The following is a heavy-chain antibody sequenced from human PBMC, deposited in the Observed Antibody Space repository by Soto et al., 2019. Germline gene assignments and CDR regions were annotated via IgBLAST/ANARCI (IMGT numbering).Heavy chain of an antibody. Sequence: EVQLLESGGGLVQPGGSLRLSCAASGFTFSSYAMTWVRQAPGKGLEWVSVISGSGGSAQYADSVRGRFTISRDNAGDTVLSHMNSLRVEDTAIYYCAKDRISSGWSTWFDPRGQGTMVTVSS. CDR2: ISGSGGSA. CDR1: GFTFSSYA. D-gene: IGHD6-19*01. CDR3: AKDRISSGWSTWFDP. J-gene: IGHJ5*02. V-gene: IGHV3-23*01.